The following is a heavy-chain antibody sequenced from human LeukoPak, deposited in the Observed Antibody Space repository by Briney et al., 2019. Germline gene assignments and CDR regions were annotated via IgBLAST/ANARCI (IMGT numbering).Heavy chain of an antibody. J-gene: IGHJ4*02. CDR2: ITASGGST. CDR1: GFTFSTYV. V-gene: IGHV3-23*01. Sequence: GGSLRLSCAASGFTFSTYVMTWVRQAQGKGLEWVSGITASGGSTWYADSVKGRFTISRDNSKNTLYLQMTSLRAEDTAIYYCVKSDYDILTPYHNWGQGTLVTVSS. CDR3: VKSDYDILTPYHN. D-gene: IGHD3-9*01.